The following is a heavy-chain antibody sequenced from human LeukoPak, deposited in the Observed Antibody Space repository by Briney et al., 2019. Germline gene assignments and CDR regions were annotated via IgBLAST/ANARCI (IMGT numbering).Heavy chain of an antibody. CDR3: ARAYSSSSGSVLEYFDY. D-gene: IGHD6-6*01. CDR1: GYTFTGYY. V-gene: IGHV1-2*02. CDR2: INPDSGGT. Sequence: GASVKVSCKASGYTFTGYYMHWVRQAPGQGLEWMGWINPDSGGTNYAQKFQGRVTMTRDASISTAYMELSRLRSDDTAVYYCARAYSSSSGSVLEYFDYWGQGTLVTVSS. J-gene: IGHJ4*02.